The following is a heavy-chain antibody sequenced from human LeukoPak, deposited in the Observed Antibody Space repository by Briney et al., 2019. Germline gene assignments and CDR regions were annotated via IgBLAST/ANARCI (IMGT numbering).Heavy chain of an antibody. D-gene: IGHD2-15*01. J-gene: IGHJ5*02. CDR3: ARDCRGYCEFDP. Sequence: SQTLSLTRTVSGGSISSGGYYWSWIRQHPGKGLEWIGYIYYSGSTYYNPSLKSRVTISVDTSKNQFSLKLSSVTAADTAVYYCARDCRGYCEFDPWGQGTLVTVSS. CDR1: GGSISSGGYY. V-gene: IGHV4-31*03. CDR2: IYYSGST.